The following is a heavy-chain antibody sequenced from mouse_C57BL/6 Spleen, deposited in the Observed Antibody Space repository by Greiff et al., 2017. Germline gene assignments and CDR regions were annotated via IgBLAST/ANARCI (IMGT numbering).Heavy chain of an antibody. D-gene: IGHD2-3*01. CDR1: GFTFSDYG. CDR3: AKEGGYYDYAMDY. J-gene: IGHJ4*01. V-gene: IGHV5-17*01. Sequence: EVKLVESGGGLVKPGGSLKLSCAASGFTFSDYGMHWVRQAPEKGLEWVAYLSSGSSTIYYADTVKGRFTFSRDNAKNTLFLQMTSLRSEDTAMYYCAKEGGYYDYAMDYWGQGTSVTVSS. CDR2: LSSGSSTI.